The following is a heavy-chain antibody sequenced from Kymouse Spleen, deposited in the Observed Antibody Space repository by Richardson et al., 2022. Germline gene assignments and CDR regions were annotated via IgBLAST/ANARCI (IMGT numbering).Heavy chain of an antibody. CDR2: IYYSGST. V-gene: IGHV4-59*01. D-gene: IGHD1-7*01. CDR3: ARDRITGTTGWFDP. J-gene: IGHJ5*02. CDR1: GGSISSYY. Sequence: QVQLQESGPGLVKPSETLSLTCTVSGGSISSYYWSWIRQPPGKGLEWIGYIYYSGSTNYNPSLKSRVTISVDTSKNQFSLKLSSVTAADTAVYYCARDRITGTTGWFDPWGQGTLVTVSS.